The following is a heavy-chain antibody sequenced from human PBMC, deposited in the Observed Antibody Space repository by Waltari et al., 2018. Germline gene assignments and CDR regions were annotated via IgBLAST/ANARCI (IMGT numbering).Heavy chain of an antibody. CDR2: IIPFFGSA. CDR3: ARERSGYGTTGDAFDI. CDR1: GGTFSTYA. Sequence: QGQLVQSGAEVKKPGSSVKVFCKASGGTFSTYALTWVRQAPGQGLEWMGGIIPFFGSANYAQKFQGRVTITADASTNIAYMDLSSLRSEDTAVYYCARERSGYGTTGDAFDIWGQGTMVTGSS. J-gene: IGHJ3*02. D-gene: IGHD5-12*01. V-gene: IGHV1-69*01.